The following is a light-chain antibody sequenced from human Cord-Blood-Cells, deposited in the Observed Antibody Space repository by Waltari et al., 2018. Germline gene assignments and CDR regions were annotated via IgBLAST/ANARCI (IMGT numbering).Light chain of an antibody. V-gene: IGLV3-1*01. CDR3: QAWDSSFWV. J-gene: IGLJ3*02. CDR1: KLGDKY. Sequence: SYELTQPPSVSVSPGQTASITCSGDKLGDKYACWYQQKPGQSPVLVIYQDSKRPSGIPERFSGSNSGNTATLPISGTKAMDEADYYCQAWDSSFWVFGGGTKLTVL. CDR2: QDS.